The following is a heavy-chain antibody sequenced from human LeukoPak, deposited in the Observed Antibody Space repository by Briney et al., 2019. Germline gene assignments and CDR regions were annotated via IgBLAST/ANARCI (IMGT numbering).Heavy chain of an antibody. D-gene: IGHD6-13*01. J-gene: IGHJ5*02. V-gene: IGHV3-21*01. CDR1: GFTFSSYS. CDR2: ISSSSSYI. CDR3: ARFSAAGRGGLWFDP. Sequence: PGGSLRLSCAASGFTFSSYSMNWVRQAPGKGLEWVSSISSSSSYIYYADSVKGRFTISRDNAKNSLYLQMNSLRAEDTAVYYCARFSAAGRGGLWFDPWGQGTLVTVS.